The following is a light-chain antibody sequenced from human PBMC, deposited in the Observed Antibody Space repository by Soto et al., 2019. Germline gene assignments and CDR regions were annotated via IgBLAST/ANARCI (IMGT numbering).Light chain of an antibody. Sequence: DIQMTQSPSFLSASVGDRVTITCRASQRIDNFLNWYQQKPGRAPKLLMFDASNLQSGVPSRFSGSGSGTEFTLTINSLQPDDLATYYCHEYSGYEFTFGGGTKVDIK. CDR2: DAS. CDR1: QRIDNF. V-gene: IGKV1-5*01. CDR3: HEYSGYEFT. J-gene: IGKJ4*01.